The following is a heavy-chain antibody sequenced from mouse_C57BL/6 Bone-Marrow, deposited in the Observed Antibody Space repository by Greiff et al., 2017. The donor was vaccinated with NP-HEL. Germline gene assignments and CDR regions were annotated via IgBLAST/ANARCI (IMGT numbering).Heavy chain of an antibody. CDR1: GFTFSSYA. V-gene: IGHV5-4*03. D-gene: IGHD3-2*02. Sequence: EVKVVESGGGLVKPGGSLKLSCAASGFTFSSYAMSWVRQTPEKRLEWVATISDGGSYTYYPDNVKGRFTISRDNAKNNLYLQMSHLKSEDTAMYYCARISRDSSGPDYWGQGTTLTVSS. CDR2: ISDGGSYT. J-gene: IGHJ2*01. CDR3: ARISRDSSGPDY.